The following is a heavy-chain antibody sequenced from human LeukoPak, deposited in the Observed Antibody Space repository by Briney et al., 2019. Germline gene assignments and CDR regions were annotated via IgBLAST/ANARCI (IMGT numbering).Heavy chain of an antibody. CDR2: IIPIFGTA. CDR1: GGTFSSYA. J-gene: IGHJ4*02. V-gene: IGHV1-69*13. Sequence: SVKVSCKASGGTFSSYAISWVRQAPGQGLEWMGGIIPIFGTANSAQTFQGRVTITADESTSTAYMELSSLRSEDTPVYYCASGRDLYYFDYWGQGTLVTVSS. CDR3: ASGRDLYYFDY. D-gene: IGHD2-15*01.